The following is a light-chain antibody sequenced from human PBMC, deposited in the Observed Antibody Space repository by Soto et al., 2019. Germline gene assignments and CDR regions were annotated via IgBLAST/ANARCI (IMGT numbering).Light chain of an antibody. CDR1: QSVNSNF. CDR3: QQYGRSPLMYT. Sequence: EIVLTQSPGTLSLSPGERATLSCRASQSVNSNFLAWYQQKPGQAPRLLIYGASTRAAGVPDRFSGSGSGTDFPLPLPRMEPEDFAMYYCQQYGRSPLMYTFGQGTKLGVK. CDR2: GAS. V-gene: IGKV3-20*01. J-gene: IGKJ2*01.